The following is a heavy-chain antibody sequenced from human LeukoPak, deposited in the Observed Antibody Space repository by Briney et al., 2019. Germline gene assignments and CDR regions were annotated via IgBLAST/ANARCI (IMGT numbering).Heavy chain of an antibody. CDR2: IFHSGST. D-gene: IGHD5-18*01. CDR3: ATQQLWSRGTFDY. J-gene: IGHJ4*02. Sequence: SETLSLTCTVSGYSISSGYYWGWIRQPPGKGLEWIGNIFHSGSTYYNPSLKSRLTISVDTSKNQFSLKLSSVTAADTAVYYCATQQLWSRGTFDYWGQGTLVTVSS. V-gene: IGHV4-38-2*02. CDR1: GYSISSGYY.